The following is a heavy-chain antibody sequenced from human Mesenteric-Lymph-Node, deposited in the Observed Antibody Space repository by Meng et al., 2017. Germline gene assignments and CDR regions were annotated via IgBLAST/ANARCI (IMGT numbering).Heavy chain of an antibody. CDR1: GGSVHSNSAA. J-gene: IGHJ4*02. D-gene: IGHD3-22*01. Sequence: LQPSCSRLWNSSRTPSLTCASPGGSVHSNSAALNWIRQSPSRGLEWLGRTYFRSKWYNDYAVSVTGRITINPDTSKNQFSLHLNSMTPEDTAVYYCARDPGISVVIAFDFWGQGTLVTVSS. CDR3: ARDPGISVVIAFDF. V-gene: IGHV6-1*01. CDR2: TYFRSKWYN.